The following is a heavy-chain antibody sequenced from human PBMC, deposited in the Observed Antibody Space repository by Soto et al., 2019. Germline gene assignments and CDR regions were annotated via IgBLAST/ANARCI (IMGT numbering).Heavy chain of an antibody. CDR3: ARVDIVVVPAAATYYYYYGMDV. V-gene: IGHV3-11*01. Sequence: GSLSLSCAASGFTFSDYYMSWIRQAPGKGLEWVSYISSSGSTIYYADSVKGRFTISRDNAKNSLYLQMNSLRAEDTAVYYCARVDIVVVPAAATYYYYYGMDVWGQGTTVTVSS. J-gene: IGHJ6*02. CDR2: ISSSGSTI. D-gene: IGHD2-2*01. CDR1: GFTFSDYY.